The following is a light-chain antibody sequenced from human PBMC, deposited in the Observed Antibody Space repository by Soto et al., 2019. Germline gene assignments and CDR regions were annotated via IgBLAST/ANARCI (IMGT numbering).Light chain of an antibody. J-gene: IGKJ1*01. Sequence: EIVLTQSPGTLSLSPGERATLSCRASQSVSSSYLAWYQQKPGQAPRLLIYGASSRATGIPDRFSGSGSGTDFTLIISRLDPEDFAVYYCQQYGSSPLTFGQGTKVDIK. CDR1: QSVSSSY. CDR3: QQYGSSPLT. V-gene: IGKV3-20*01. CDR2: GAS.